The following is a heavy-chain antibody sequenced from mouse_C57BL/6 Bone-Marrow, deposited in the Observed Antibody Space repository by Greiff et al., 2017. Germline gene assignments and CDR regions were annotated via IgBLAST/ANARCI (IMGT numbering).Heavy chain of an antibody. V-gene: IGHV1-64*01. CDR2: IHPNSGST. Sequence: QVQLQQPGAELVKPGASVKLSCKASGYTFTSYWMHWVKQRPGQGLEWIGMIHPNSGSTNYNEKFKSKATLTVDKSSSTAYMQLSSLTSEDSAFYYCARLYYYAMDYWGQGTTVTGSS. CDR3: ARLYYYAMDY. CDR1: GYTFTSYW. J-gene: IGHJ4*01.